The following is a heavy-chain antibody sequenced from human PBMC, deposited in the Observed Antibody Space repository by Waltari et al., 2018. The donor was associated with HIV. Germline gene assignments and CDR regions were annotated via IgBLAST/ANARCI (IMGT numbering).Heavy chain of an antibody. Sequence: QLQLQESGPGLVKPSETLSLTCTVSGGSLRSSRCYWGWIGQPPGTGVGGRGSIHYSGIPSDNPSLKSRVTISVDTSKNQFSLKLSSVTAADTAVYYCASTYYDILTGYYTPPDSTHYYFDYWGQGTLVTVSS. D-gene: IGHD3-9*01. J-gene: IGHJ4*02. CDR3: ASTYYDILTGYYTPPDSTHYYFDY. V-gene: IGHV4-39*01. CDR1: GGSLRSSRCY. CDR2: IHYSGIP.